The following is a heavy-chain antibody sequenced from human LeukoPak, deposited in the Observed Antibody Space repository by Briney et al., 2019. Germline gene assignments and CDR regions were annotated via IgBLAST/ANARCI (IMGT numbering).Heavy chain of an antibody. CDR1: GDSLNNNNYY. Sequence: SETLSLTCTVSGDSLNNNNYYWGWIRQPPGKGLEWIVNIYYHGRTYYSPSLKSRGTISVDTSNNQFSLKLSSVTAADTAVYYCARSTDRTIFGEIMHGFDIWGQGTPVTVSS. V-gene: IGHV4-39*01. CDR3: ARSTDRTIFGEIMHGFDI. D-gene: IGHD3-3*01. CDR2: IYYHGRT. J-gene: IGHJ3*02.